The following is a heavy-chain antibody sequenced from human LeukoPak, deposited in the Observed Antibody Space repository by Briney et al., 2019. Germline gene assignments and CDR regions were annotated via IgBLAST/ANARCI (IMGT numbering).Heavy chain of an antibody. CDR3: ARHVGTLIAAAIKS. CDR2: IYTSGST. J-gene: IGHJ4*02. CDR1: GVSITSYY. D-gene: IGHD6-13*01. V-gene: IGHV4-4*09. Sequence: SETLSLTCTVSGVSITSYYWSWLRQPPGKGLGWIGYIYTSGSTNYNPSLKSRVTISVDTSKNQFSLKLSSVTAADTAVYYCARHVGTLIAAAIKSWGQGTLVTVSS.